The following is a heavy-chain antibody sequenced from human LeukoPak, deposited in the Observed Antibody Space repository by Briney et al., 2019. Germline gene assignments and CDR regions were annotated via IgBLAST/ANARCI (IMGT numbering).Heavy chain of an antibody. CDR3: ARAPRGYCSSTSCLNWFDP. CDR1: NYSISSGFY. V-gene: IGHV4-38-2*02. Sequence: SETLSLTCTVSNYSISSGFYWGWIRQPPGKGLEWIGSIYYSGSTYYNPSLKSRVTISVDTSKNQFSLKLSSVTAADTAVYYCARAPRGYCSSTSCLNWFDPWGQGTLVTVSS. CDR2: IYYSGST. D-gene: IGHD2-2*01. J-gene: IGHJ5*02.